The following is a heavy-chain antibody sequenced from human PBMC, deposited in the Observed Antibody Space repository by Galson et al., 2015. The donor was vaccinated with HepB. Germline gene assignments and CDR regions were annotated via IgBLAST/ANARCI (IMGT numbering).Heavy chain of an antibody. J-gene: IGHJ3*02. CDR1: GYTSNNYA. CDR3: ASHLHDWSPGDAFDI. Sequence: SLRLSCAASGYTSNNYAMPWVRQAPGKGLEWVSVISFNGGSTYYADSVKGRFTISRDTSKNTLYLQMKSLRADDTAVYYCASHLHDWSPGDAFDIWGQGTMVTVSA. V-gene: IGHV3-23*01. CDR2: ISFNGGST. D-gene: IGHD3-9*01.